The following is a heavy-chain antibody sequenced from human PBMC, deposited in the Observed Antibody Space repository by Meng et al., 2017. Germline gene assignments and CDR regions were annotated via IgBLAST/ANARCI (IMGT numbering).Heavy chain of an antibody. V-gene: IGHV3-21*01. J-gene: IGHJ6*02. Sequence: GESLKISCAASGFTFSSYSMNWVRQAPGKGLEWVSSISSSSSYIYYADSVKGRFTISRDNAKNSLYLQMNSLRAEDTAMYYCARAAEMATIDYYYYGMDVWGQGTTVTVSS. D-gene: IGHD5-24*01. CDR3: ARAAEMATIDYYYYGMDV. CDR2: ISSSSSYI. CDR1: GFTFSSYS.